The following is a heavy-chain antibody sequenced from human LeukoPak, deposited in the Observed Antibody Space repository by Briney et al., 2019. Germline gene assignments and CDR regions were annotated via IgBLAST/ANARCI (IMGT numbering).Heavy chain of an antibody. D-gene: IGHD2-15*01. V-gene: IGHV3-33*01. Sequence: GGSLRLSCSASGFMFNSYGMHWVRQAPGKGLEWVAVIWFDGSNKYYADSVKGRFTISRDNSKNTLYLQMNSLRAEDTAVYYCASQLLVVVVAAECYWGQGTLVTVSS. CDR3: ASQLLVVVVAAECY. CDR2: IWFDGSNK. CDR1: GFMFNSYG. J-gene: IGHJ4*02.